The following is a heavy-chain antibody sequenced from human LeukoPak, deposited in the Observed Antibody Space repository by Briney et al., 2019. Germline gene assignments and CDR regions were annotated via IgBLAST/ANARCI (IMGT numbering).Heavy chain of an antibody. V-gene: IGHV1-46*01. CDR2: INPSGGST. D-gene: IGHD5-18*01. CDR1: GYIFTSYF. CDR3: ARALPHRRLMDTTMEQHWFDP. Sequence: ASVKVSCKASGYIFTSYFMHWVRQAPGQGLEWMGLINPSGGSTRYAQKFQGRVTMTRDMSTSTVYMELSSLRSEDTAVYYCARALPHRRLMDTTMEQHWFDPWGQGALVTVSS. J-gene: IGHJ5*02.